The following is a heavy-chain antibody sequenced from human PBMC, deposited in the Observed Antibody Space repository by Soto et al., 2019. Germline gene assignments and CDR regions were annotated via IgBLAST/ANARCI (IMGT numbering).Heavy chain of an antibody. CDR2: IGTAGDT. V-gene: IGHV3-13*01. Sequence: PGGSLRLSCAASGFTFSSYDMHWVCQATGKGLEWVSAIGTAGDTYYPGSVKGRFTISRENAKNSLYLQMNSLRAEDTAVYYCARDRKTNPLDYYYGMDVWGQGTTVTVSS. CDR1: GFTFSSYD. J-gene: IGHJ6*02. CDR3: ARDRKTNPLDYYYGMDV.